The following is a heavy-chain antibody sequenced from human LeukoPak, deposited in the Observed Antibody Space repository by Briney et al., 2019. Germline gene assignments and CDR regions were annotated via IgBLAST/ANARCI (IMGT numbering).Heavy chain of an antibody. V-gene: IGHV3-33*01. Sequence: PGRSLRLSCAASGFTFSNYGMHWVRQAPGKGLEWVAVIWFDGINKYYADSVKGRFTISRDNSKNTLYLQMNSLRAEDTAVYYCARVVDSSGYYYYGMDVWGQGTTVTVSS. CDR1: GFTFSNYG. CDR2: IWFDGINK. D-gene: IGHD3-22*01. CDR3: ARVVDSSGYYYYGMDV. J-gene: IGHJ6*02.